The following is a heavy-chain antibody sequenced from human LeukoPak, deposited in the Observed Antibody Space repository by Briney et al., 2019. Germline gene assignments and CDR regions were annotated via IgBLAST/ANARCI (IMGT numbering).Heavy chain of an antibody. Sequence: GGPLRLSCAASGFTVSSNYMSWVRQAPGKGLEWVSVIYSGGSTYYADSVKGRFTISRDNSKNTLYLQMNSLRAEDTAVYYCARDFRFGELSFDYWGQGTLVTVSS. CDR2: IYSGGST. V-gene: IGHV3-66*01. J-gene: IGHJ4*02. CDR3: ARDFRFGELSFDY. D-gene: IGHD3-10*01. CDR1: GFTVSSNY.